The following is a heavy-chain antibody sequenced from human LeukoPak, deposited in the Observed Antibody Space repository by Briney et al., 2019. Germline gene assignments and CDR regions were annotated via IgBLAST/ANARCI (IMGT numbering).Heavy chain of an antibody. J-gene: IGHJ4*02. V-gene: IGHV3-23*01. CDR3: ARGWTTFHY. Sequence: PGGSLRLSCVASGFTFNHYAMSWVRQAPGKGLEWVASVSENGDGTMYPDSVKGRFTISRDNSRKTVLLEVNSLRVEDAATYYCARGWTTFHYWGQGALVTASS. D-gene: IGHD1-1*01. CDR1: GFTFNHYA. CDR2: VSENGDGT.